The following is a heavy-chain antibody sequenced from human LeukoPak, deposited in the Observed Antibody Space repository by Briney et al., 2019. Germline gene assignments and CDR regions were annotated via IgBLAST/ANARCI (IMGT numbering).Heavy chain of an antibody. CDR3: ARAGSGWIQFDY. CDR2: ISSSSSYI. V-gene: IGHV3-21*01. D-gene: IGHD6-19*01. J-gene: IGHJ4*02. Sequence: PGGSLRLSCAASGFTFSSYAMSWVRQAPGKGLEWVSSISSSSSYIYYADSVKGRFTISRDNAKNSLYLQMNSLRAEDTAVYYCARAGSGWIQFDYWGQGTLVTVSS. CDR1: GFTFSSYA.